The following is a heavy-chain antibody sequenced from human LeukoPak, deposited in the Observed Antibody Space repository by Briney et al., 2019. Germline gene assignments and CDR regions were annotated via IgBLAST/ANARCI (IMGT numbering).Heavy chain of an antibody. CDR2: INHSGST. CDR1: GGPFSGYY. D-gene: IGHD3-10*01. V-gene: IGHV4-34*01. CDR3: ARGPEVQYYYYYYYMDV. J-gene: IGHJ6*03. Sequence: PSETLSLTCAVYGGPFSGYYWSWIRQPPGKGLKWIGVINHSGSTNYNPSLKSRVTISVDTSKNQFSLKLSSVTAADTAVYYCARGPEVQYYYYYYYMDVWGKGTTVTVSS.